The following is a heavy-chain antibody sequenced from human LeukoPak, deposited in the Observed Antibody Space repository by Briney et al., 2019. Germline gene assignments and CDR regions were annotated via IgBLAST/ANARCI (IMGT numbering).Heavy chain of an antibody. Sequence: SETLSLTCTVSGGSISSSSYYWGWIRQPPGKGLEWIGSIYYSGSTYYNPSLESRVTISVDTSKNQFSLKLSSVTAADTAVYYCARVLKGNYYSGLGTYKWFDSWGQGTLVTVSS. J-gene: IGHJ5*01. V-gene: IGHV4-39*07. CDR3: ARVLKGNYYSGLGTYKWFDS. D-gene: IGHD3-10*01. CDR2: IYYSGST. CDR1: GGSISSSSYY.